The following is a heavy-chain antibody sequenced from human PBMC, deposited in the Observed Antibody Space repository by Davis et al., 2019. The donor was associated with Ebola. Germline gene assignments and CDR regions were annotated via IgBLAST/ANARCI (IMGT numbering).Heavy chain of an antibody. Sequence: GVLKISCAASGFTFSVYYMSWIRQAPGKGLEWVANIKEDGSEKYYVDSMKGRFTISRDNSKNMLYLQMNSLRAEDTAVYYCARGYNDNDYGGDYWGQGTLVTVSS. CDR3: ARGYNDNDYGGDY. CDR2: IKEDGSEK. J-gene: IGHJ4*02. D-gene: IGHD5-12*01. CDR1: GFTFSVYY. V-gene: IGHV3-7*01.